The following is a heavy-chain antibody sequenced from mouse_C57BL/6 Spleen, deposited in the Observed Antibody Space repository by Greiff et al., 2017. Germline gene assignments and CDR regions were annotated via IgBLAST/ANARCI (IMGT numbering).Heavy chain of an antibody. D-gene: IGHD2-3*01. V-gene: IGHV5-9*01. Sequence: EVKVVESGGGLVKPGGSLKLSCAASGFTFSSYTMSWVRQTPEKRLEWVATISGGGGNTYYPDSVKGRFTISRDNAKNTLYLQMSSLRSEDTALYYCARQGDGYYVGYAMDYWGQGTSVTVSS. CDR2: ISGGGGNT. CDR3: ARQGDGYYVGYAMDY. CDR1: GFTFSSYT. J-gene: IGHJ4*01.